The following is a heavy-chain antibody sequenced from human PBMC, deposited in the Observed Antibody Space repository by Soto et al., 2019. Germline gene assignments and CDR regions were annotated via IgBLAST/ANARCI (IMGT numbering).Heavy chain of an antibody. V-gene: IGHV1-2*06. CDR1: GYTFTDYH. Sequence: ASVKVSCKASGYTFTDYHIHWVRQAPGQGLEFMGRINANNGGAGSAQQFQGRVTVTRDTSITTVYMELSNLRSDDTAVYYCARGLDYGDHLDYWGQGTLVTVSS. CDR3: ARGLDYGDHLDY. D-gene: IGHD4-17*01. CDR2: INANNGGA. J-gene: IGHJ4*02.